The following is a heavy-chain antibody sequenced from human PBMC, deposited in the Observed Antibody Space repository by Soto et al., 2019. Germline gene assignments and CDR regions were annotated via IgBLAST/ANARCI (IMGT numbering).Heavy chain of an antibody. J-gene: IGHJ3*02. V-gene: IGHV4-31*03. CDR1: GGSISSGGYY. CDR2: IYYSGST. CDR3: ARTDSSGYHDAFDI. Sequence: TVSGGSISSGGYYWSWIRQHPGKGLEWIGYIYYSGSTYYNPSLKSRVTISVDTSKNQFSLKLSSVTAADTAVYYCARTDSSGYHDAFDIWGQGTMVTVSS. D-gene: IGHD3-22*01.